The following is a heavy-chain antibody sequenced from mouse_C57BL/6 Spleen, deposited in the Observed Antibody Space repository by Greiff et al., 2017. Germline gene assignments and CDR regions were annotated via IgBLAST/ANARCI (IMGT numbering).Heavy chain of an antibody. CDR2: IDPSDSYT. D-gene: IGHD3-2*02. J-gene: IGHJ3*01. V-gene: IGHV1-69*01. CDR3: ARSVDSSGSWFAY. CDR1: GYTFTSYW. Sequence: QVQLKQPGAELVMPGASVKLSCKASGYTFTSYWMHWVKQRPGQGLEWIGEIDPSDSYTNYNQKFKGKSTLTVDKSSSTAYMQLSSLTSEDSAVYYCARSVDSSGSWFAYWGQGLWSLSLQ.